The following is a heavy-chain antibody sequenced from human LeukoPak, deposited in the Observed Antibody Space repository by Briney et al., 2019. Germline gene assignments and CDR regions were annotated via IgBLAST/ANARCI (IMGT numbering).Heavy chain of an antibody. CDR3: ARGTPHYYDSSGNRRYYFDY. J-gene: IGHJ4*02. Sequence: SETLSLTCTVSGGFISSYYWSWIRQPAGKGLEWIGRIYTSGSTNYNPSLKSRVTMSVDTSKNQFSLKLSSVTAADTAVYYCARGTPHYYDSSGNRRYYFDYWGQGTLVTVSS. CDR2: IYTSGST. V-gene: IGHV4-4*07. CDR1: GGFISSYY. D-gene: IGHD3-22*01.